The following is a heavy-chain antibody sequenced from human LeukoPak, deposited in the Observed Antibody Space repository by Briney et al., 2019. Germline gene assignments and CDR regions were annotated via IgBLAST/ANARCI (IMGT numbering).Heavy chain of an antibody. CDR3: AREGVSAYYDFWSGYYFDY. V-gene: IGHV3-33*08. D-gene: IGHD3-3*01. CDR2: IWYDGSNK. J-gene: IGHJ4*02. Sequence: GGSLRLSCAASGFTFSSYALHWVRQAPGKGLEWVAVIWYDGSNKYYADSVKGRFTISRDNSKNTLYLQMNSLRAEDTAVYYCAREGVSAYYDFWSGYYFDYWGQGTLVTVSS. CDR1: GFTFSSYA.